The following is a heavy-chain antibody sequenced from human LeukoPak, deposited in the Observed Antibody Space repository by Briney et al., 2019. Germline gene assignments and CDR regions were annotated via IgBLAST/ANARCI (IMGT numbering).Heavy chain of an antibody. Sequence: ASVKVSCKASGYTFTDYYMHWVRQAPGQGLEWMGWINPNSGDTNYAQKIQGRVTMTRDTSTSTVYMDLSSLRSEDTAVYYCAKGPRITLVRGGQWYYYMDVWGKGTTVTISS. J-gene: IGHJ6*03. D-gene: IGHD3-10*01. CDR1: GYTFTDYY. V-gene: IGHV1-2*02. CDR2: INPNSGDT. CDR3: AKGPRITLVRGGQWYYYMDV.